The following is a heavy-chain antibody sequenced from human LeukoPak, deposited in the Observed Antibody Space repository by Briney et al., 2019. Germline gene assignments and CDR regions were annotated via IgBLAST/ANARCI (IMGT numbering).Heavy chain of an antibody. CDR1: GGSFSSTNW. CDR3: ASYSSTSQIFDY. Sequence: PSETLSLTCAVSGGSFSSTNWWSWVRQPPGKGLEWIGEIYHSGSTNYNPSLKSRVTISVDKSKNQFSLKLSSVTSADTAVYYCASYSSTSQIFDYWGQGTLVTVSS. J-gene: IGHJ4*02. CDR2: IYHSGST. D-gene: IGHD2-2*01. V-gene: IGHV4-4*02.